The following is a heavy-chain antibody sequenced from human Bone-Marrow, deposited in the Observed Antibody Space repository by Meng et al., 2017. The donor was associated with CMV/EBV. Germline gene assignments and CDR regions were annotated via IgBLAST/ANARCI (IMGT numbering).Heavy chain of an antibody. D-gene: IGHD2-8*01. V-gene: IGHV3-23*01. CDR3: AKVGEKGTPGVYPFGS. CDR2: ITGSGETT. J-gene: IGHJ4*02. Sequence: GESLKISCAASGFTFSSYSMNWVRRVPGKGLEWVSTITGSGETTWHIDSVRGRFTISRDNSKSTLFLQMSSLGAEGTAVYYCAKVGEKGTPGVYPFGSWGQGTLVTVSS. CDR1: GFTFSSYS.